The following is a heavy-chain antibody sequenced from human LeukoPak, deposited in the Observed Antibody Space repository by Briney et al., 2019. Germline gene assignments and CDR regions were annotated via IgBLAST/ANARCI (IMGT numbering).Heavy chain of an antibody. D-gene: IGHD3-10*01. CDR1: GYTFISYG. Sequence: ASVKVSCKASGYTFISYGITWVRQAPGQGLEWMGWISGHNGNTNYAQKVQGRVTMTTDRFTSTAYMELGSLRSDDTAVYYCARDGITPDAFDIWGQGTMVTVSS. J-gene: IGHJ3*02. V-gene: IGHV1-18*01. CDR2: ISGHNGNT. CDR3: ARDGITPDAFDI.